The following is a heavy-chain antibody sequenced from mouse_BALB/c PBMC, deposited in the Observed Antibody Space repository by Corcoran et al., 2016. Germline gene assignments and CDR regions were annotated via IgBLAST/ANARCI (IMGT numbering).Heavy chain of an antibody. V-gene: IGHV1-66*01. CDR1: GYSFTSYY. Sequence: QVQLQVSGPALVEPGASVKISCKASGYSFTSYYIHWVKQRPGQGLGWMGWIFPGSGNTKYNEKLKGKATLTADTSSSTAYMQLSSLTSEDSAVYFCAKTARATYYLDYWGQGTTLTVSS. J-gene: IGHJ2*01. CDR2: IFPGSGNT. CDR3: AKTARATYYLDY. D-gene: IGHD3-2*01.